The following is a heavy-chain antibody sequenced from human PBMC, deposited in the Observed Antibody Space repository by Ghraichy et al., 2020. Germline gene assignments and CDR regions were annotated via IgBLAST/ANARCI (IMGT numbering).Heavy chain of an antibody. CDR2: INHSGST. Sequence: SETLSLTCAVYGGSFSGYYWSWIRQPPGKGLEWIGEINHSGSTNYNPSLKSRVTISVDTSKNQFSLKLSSVTAADTAVYYCARSGGLVRQSFRRNWYFDLWGRGTLVTVSS. CDR1: GGSFSGYY. V-gene: IGHV4-34*01. J-gene: IGHJ2*01. D-gene: IGHD6-19*01. CDR3: ARSGGLVRQSFRRNWYFDL.